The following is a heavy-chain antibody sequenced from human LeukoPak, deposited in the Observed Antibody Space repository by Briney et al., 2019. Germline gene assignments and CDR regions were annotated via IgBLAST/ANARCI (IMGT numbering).Heavy chain of an antibody. Sequence: PSETLSLTCAVYGGSFSGYYWSWIRQPPGKGLEWIGEINHSGSTNYNPSLKSRVTISVDTSKNQFSLKLSSVTAADTAVYYCARHFKSGSYWRSDAFDIWGQGTMVTVSS. J-gene: IGHJ3*02. CDR3: ARHFKSGSYWRSDAFDI. D-gene: IGHD1-26*01. CDR2: INHSGST. V-gene: IGHV4-34*01. CDR1: GGSFSGYY.